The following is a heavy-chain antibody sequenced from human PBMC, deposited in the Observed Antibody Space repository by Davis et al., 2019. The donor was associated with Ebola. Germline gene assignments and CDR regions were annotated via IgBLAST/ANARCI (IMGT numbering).Heavy chain of an antibody. V-gene: IGHV3-23*01. CDR2: ISGSGGST. CDR1: GFTFSSYG. J-gene: IGHJ4*02. D-gene: IGHD1-7*01. CDR3: AKGTTLHFDY. Sequence: GGSLRLSCAASGFTFSSYGMHWVRQAPGKGLEWVSAISGSGGSTYYADSVKGRFTISRDNSKNTLYLQMNSLRAEDTAVYYCAKGTTLHFDYWGQGTLVTVSS.